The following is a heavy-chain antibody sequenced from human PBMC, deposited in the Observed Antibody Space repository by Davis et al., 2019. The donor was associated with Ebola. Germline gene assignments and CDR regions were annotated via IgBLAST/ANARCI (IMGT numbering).Heavy chain of an antibody. CDR3: ATVGELLSYFDY. J-gene: IGHJ4*02. V-gene: IGHV3-23*01. D-gene: IGHD1-26*01. CDR2: ISGSGGST. CDR1: GFTFSSYA. Sequence: GGSLRLSCVASGFTFSSYAMSWVRQAPGKGLEWVSAISGSGGSTYYADSVKGRFTISRDNSKNTLYLQMNSLRAEDTAVYYCATVGELLSYFDYWGQGTLVTVSS.